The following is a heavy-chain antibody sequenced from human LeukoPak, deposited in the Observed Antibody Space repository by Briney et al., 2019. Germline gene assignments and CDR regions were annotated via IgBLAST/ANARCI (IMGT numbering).Heavy chain of an antibody. CDR1: GGSTSSSTYY. CDR3: ARQAGQWLQTQLHY. Sequence: NPSETLSLTCTVSGGSTSSSTYYWGWIRQPPGKGLEWIGSIYYSGTTYYNPSLKSRVTISVDTSKNQFSLKLTSVTAADTAVYYCARQAGQWLQTQLHYWGRGTLVTVSS. V-gene: IGHV4-39*01. CDR2: IYYSGTT. D-gene: IGHD6-19*01. J-gene: IGHJ4*02.